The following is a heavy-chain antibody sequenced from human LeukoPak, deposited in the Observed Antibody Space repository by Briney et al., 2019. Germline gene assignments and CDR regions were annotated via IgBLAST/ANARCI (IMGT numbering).Heavy chain of an antibody. CDR3: VRGPSHSSVYGVDY. CDR2: ISSSDSTI. V-gene: IGHV3-48*03. CDR1: GFTFNSYE. D-gene: IGHD5/OR15-5a*01. J-gene: IGHJ4*02. Sequence: GGSLRLSCAASGFTFNSYEMNWVRQAPGKGLEWVSYISSSDSTIYEDSVKGRFTISRDNAKNSLYLQMNSLRAEDTAVYYCVRGPSHSSVYGVDYWGQGTLVTVSS.